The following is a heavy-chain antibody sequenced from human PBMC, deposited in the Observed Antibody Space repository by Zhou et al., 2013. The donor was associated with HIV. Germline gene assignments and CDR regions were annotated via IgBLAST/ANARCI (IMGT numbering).Heavy chain of an antibody. D-gene: IGHD3-10*01. V-gene: IGHV1-46*01. Sequence: QVQLVQSGAEVKKPGASVKVSCKASGYTFTSYYMHWVRQAPGQGLEWMGIINPSGGSTSYAQKFQGRVTMTRDTSTSTVYMELSSLRSEDTAVYYCARDRITMVRGVISGWFDPWGQGTLVTVSS. CDR2: INPSGGST. CDR3: ARDRITMVRGVISGWFDP. CDR1: GYTFTSYY. J-gene: IGHJ5*02.